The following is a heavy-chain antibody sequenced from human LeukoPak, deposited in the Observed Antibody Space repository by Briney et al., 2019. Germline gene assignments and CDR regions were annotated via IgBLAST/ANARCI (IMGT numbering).Heavy chain of an antibody. D-gene: IGHD3-10*01. CDR2: ISYDGSNK. J-gene: IGHJ4*02. V-gene: IGHV3-30-3*01. CDR1: GFTFSNAW. CDR3: ARDGRHYYGSGSQVSFDY. Sequence: GGSLRLSCAASGFTFSNAWMSWVRQAPGKGLEWVAVISYDGSNKYYADSVKGRFTISRDNSKNTLYLQMNSLRAEDTAVYYCARDGRHYYGSGSQVSFDYWGQGTLVTVSS.